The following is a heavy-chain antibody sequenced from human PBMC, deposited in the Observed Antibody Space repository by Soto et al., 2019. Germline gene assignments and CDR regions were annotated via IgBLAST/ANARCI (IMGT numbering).Heavy chain of an antibody. CDR3: ARDTQRGYSGYFDS. V-gene: IGHV4-31*03. J-gene: IGHJ4*02. Sequence: QVQLQESGPGLVKPSLTLSLSCTVSGGSLSSGGYYWSWIRQHPGKGLEWIGFIYYSGSTYYNPSLKSRVTISVDTSQNQFSLKLSSVTAADTAVYYCARDTQRGYSGYFDSWGQGTLVTVSS. CDR1: GGSLSSGGYY. CDR2: IYYSGST. D-gene: IGHD5-12*01.